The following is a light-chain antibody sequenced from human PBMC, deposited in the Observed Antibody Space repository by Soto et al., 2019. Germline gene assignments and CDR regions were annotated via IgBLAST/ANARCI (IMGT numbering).Light chain of an antibody. J-gene: IGKJ1*01. CDR3: QQYHSYWT. CDR1: QSISSW. V-gene: IGKV1-5*03. CDR2: KTS. Sequence: DIQMTQSPSTLSASVGDRVTITCRASQSISSWLAWYQQKPGKGPKLLISKTSSLESGVPSRFSGSGSGTEFTLTISRLQPDDFATYYCQQYHSYWTFGQGTKVEIK.